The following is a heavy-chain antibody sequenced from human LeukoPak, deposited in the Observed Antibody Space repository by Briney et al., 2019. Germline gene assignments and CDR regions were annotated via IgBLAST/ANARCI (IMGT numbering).Heavy chain of an antibody. CDR1: GYSISSGYY. D-gene: IGHD3-22*01. CDR2: IYTSGST. Sequence: SETLSLTCTVSGYSISSGYYWGWIRQPPGKGLEWIGSIYTSGSTNYNPSLKSRVTISVDTSKNQFSLKLSSVTAADTAIYYCARRLYDSSGYYLDYWGQGTLVTVSS. CDR3: ARRLYDSSGYYLDY. J-gene: IGHJ4*02. V-gene: IGHV4-38-2*02.